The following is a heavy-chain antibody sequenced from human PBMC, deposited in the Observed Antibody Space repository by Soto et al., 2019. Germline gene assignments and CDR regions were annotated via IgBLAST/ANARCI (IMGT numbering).Heavy chain of an antibody. CDR1: GFTFRSYG. Sequence: QVQLVESGGGVVQPGRSLRLSCAASGFTFRSYGMHWVRQAPGKGLEWVAVISYDGSNKYYADSVKGRFTISRDNPKNTLYLQMNSLRAEDTAVYYCAREAGIQLWLSSFHYFDYWGQGTLVTVSS. D-gene: IGHD5-18*01. V-gene: IGHV3-30*03. CDR2: ISYDGSNK. J-gene: IGHJ4*02. CDR3: AREAGIQLWLSSFHYFDY.